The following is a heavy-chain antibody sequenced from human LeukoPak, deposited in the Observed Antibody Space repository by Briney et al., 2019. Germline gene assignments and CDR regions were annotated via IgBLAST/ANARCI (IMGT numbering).Heavy chain of an antibody. V-gene: IGHV4-59*01. Sequence: PSETLSLTCTVSGGSINNYYWIWIRQSPGKGLEWIAYIYYSGSTNHNPSLESRVTISVDTSNNQFSLKLSSVTAADTAVYFCARVSNDYGGNGAFDIWGQGTMVTASS. J-gene: IGHJ3*02. CDR1: GGSINNYY. D-gene: IGHD4-23*01. CDR2: IYYSGST. CDR3: ARVSNDYGGNGAFDI.